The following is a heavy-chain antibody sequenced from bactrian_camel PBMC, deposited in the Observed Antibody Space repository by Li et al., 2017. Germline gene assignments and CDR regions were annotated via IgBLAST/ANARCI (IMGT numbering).Heavy chain of an antibody. CDR3: AADSSGYCLGSWWLGSRFKY. D-gene: IGHD7*01. CDR2: VSTHGGT. Sequence: HVQLVESGGGSVQSGGSLRLSCKFFGDYHGSYSMAWFRQFPGQEREGVAVVSTHGGTNYADSVKGRFTISRDNAKNTLYLQMNSLKPEDTAMYYCAADSSGYCLGSWWLGSRFKYWGQGTQVTVS. CDR1: GDYHGSYS. J-gene: IGHJ4*01. V-gene: IGHV3S55*01.